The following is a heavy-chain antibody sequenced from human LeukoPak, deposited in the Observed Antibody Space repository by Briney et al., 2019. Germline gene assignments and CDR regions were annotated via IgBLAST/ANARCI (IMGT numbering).Heavy chain of an antibody. Sequence: GGSLRLSCAASGSIFNSYTMNWVRQPPGKGLEWVSAIRSSSSSIYYADSVKGRFTISRDNAQNSVFLQMNSLRAEDTAVYYCARATDFWSGYPDYWGQGTLVTVSS. CDR1: GSIFNSYT. CDR2: IRSSSSSI. J-gene: IGHJ4*02. V-gene: IGHV3-21*01. CDR3: ARATDFWSGYPDY. D-gene: IGHD3-3*01.